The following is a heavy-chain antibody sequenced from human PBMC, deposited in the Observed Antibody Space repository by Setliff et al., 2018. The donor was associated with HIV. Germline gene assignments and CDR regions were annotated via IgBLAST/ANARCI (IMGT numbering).Heavy chain of an antibody. CDR3: ATGSHGEGAADY. J-gene: IGHJ4*02. CDR1: GGTFSSYA. D-gene: IGHD1-26*01. Sequence: SVKVSCKASGGTFSSYAISWVRQAPGQGLEWMGGIIPIFGTPNYAQKFQGRVSITADASTTTAYMELSSLTSDDTAVYYCATGSHGEGAADYWGLGTLVTVSS. V-gene: IGHV1-69*13. CDR2: IIPIFGTP.